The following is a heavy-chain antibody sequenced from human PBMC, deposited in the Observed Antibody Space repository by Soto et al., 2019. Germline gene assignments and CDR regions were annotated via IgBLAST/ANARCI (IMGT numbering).Heavy chain of an antibody. CDR1: GGSISSGGYY. D-gene: IGHD3-10*01. CDR3: ARDGGYGSGSYRFDY. V-gene: IGHV4-31*03. CDR2: IYYSGST. J-gene: IGHJ4*02. Sequence: QVQLQESGPGLVTPSQTLSLTCTVPGGSISSGGYYWSWIRQHPGKGLEWIGYIYYSGSTSYNPSLKSRVTISIDTSKNQFSLKLSSVTAADTAVYYCARDGGYGSGSYRFDYWGQGTLVTVSS.